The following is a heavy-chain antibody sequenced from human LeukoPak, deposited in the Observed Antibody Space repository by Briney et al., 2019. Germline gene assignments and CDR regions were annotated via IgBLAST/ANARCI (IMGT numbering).Heavy chain of an antibody. CDR2: ISYDGSNK. CDR3: ARTSRGAYQLLTPNFDY. D-gene: IGHD2-2*01. Sequence: PGGSLRLSCAASGFTFSSYGMHWVRQAPGKGLEWVAVISYDGSNKYYADSVKGRFTISRDNSKNTLYLQMNSLRAEDTAVYYCARTSRGAYQLLTPNFDYWGQGTLVTVSS. J-gene: IGHJ4*02. CDR1: GFTFSSYG. V-gene: IGHV3-30*03.